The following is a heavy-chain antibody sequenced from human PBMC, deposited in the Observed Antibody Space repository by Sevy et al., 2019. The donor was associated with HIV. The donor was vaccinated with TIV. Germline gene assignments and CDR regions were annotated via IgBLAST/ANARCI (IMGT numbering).Heavy chain of an antibody. CDR2: IIPIFGTA. CDR1: GGTFSSYA. CDR3: ARAGGYERHYYYYYMDV. J-gene: IGHJ6*03. D-gene: IGHD5-12*01. Sequence: ASVKVSCKASGGTFSSYAISWVRQAPGQGLEWMGGIIPIFGTANYAPKFQGRVTITADESTSTAYMELSSLRTEDTAVYYCARAGGYERHYYYYYMDVWGKGTTVTVSS. V-gene: IGHV1-69*13.